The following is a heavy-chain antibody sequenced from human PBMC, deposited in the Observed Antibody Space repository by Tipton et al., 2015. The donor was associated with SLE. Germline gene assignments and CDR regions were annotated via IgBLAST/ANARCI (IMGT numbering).Heavy chain of an antibody. CDR3: TRAEFSSNWYMYWHFDL. Sequence: GLVKPSETLSLTCAVYGRSFIGSYWTWIRQPPGKGLEWIGDIDHSGVTHYNPSLKSRVTISRDTSGNQFSLNLSSVTASDTAVYFCTRAEFSSNWYMYWHFDLWGRSTLVTVSS. CDR2: IDHSGVT. CDR1: GRSFIGSY. D-gene: IGHD6-13*01. J-gene: IGHJ2*01. V-gene: IGHV4-34*01.